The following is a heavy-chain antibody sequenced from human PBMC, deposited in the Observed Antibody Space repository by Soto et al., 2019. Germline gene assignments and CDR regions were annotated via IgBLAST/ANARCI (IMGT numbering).Heavy chain of an antibody. CDR2: IKRDANEM. J-gene: IGHJ6*02. D-gene: IGHD5-12*01. CDR1: GFGFSIYG. Sequence: PGGSLRLSCAASGFGFSIYGMSWVRQAPGKGLEWLATIKRDANEMKYVDSVKGRFTMSRDNVKNSLFLQMDSLRAEDTAVYYFSKESGYSSRAYVYYVLDDWGHGTPVTVSS. CDR3: SKESGYSSRAYVYYVLDD. V-gene: IGHV3-7*01.